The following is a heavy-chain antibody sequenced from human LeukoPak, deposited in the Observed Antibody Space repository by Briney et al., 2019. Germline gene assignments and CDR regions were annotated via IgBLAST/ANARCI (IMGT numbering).Heavy chain of an antibody. CDR1: GGTFSTYA. Sequence: ASVKVSCKASGGTFSTYAISWVRQAPGQGLEWMGRIIPIFGTASYAQKFQGRVTITADKSTSTAYMELRSLRSDDTAVYYCARGASSYYDSSDFFDYWGQGTLVTVSS. CDR2: IIPIFGTA. V-gene: IGHV1-69*06. CDR3: ARGASSYYDSSDFFDY. J-gene: IGHJ4*02. D-gene: IGHD3-22*01.